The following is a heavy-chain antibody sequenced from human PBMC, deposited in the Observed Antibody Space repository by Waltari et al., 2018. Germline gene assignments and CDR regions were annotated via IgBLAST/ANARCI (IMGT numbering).Heavy chain of an antibody. V-gene: IGHV4-38-2*02. Sequence: QVQLQQSGPGLVRPSETLCLACDVSGYSIRSGYYWGWIRQSPEKGLEWIGIIYHSGTTYYNPSLKSRVTISMYTSKNQFSLKLFSVTAADTAVYYCARDGDNGGNSWWFDPWGQGTLVTVSS. J-gene: IGHJ5*02. CDR1: GYSIRSGYY. CDR3: ARDGDNGGNSWWFDP. CDR2: IYHSGTT. D-gene: IGHD2-21*02.